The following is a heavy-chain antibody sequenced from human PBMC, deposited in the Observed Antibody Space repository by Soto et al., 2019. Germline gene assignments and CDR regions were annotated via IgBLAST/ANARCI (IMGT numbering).Heavy chain of an antibody. V-gene: IGHV3-7*03. J-gene: IGHJ2*01. CDR2: IKQDGSEK. CDR1: GVTFSSYW. CDR3: ASAPLEL. Sequence: XGSLRLSCAASGVTFSSYWMSWVRQAPGKGLEWVANIKQDGSEKYYVDSVKGRFTISRDNAKNPLYLQMNSLRAEDTAVYYCASAPLELFGRGTLVTVSS.